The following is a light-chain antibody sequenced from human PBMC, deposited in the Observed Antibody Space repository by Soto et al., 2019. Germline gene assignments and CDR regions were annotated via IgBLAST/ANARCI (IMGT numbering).Light chain of an antibody. CDR3: QQYGSSPPNT. Sequence: VLTQSPGTLSLSPGERATLSCRASQSVSSSYLAWYQQKPSQAPRVLIYGASSRSTGIPDTFSASGSGTDFTLTNSSLEPEDFAVYYCQQYGSSPPNTFGQGTKLEIK. CDR1: QSVSSSY. J-gene: IGKJ2*01. CDR2: GAS. V-gene: IGKV3-20*01.